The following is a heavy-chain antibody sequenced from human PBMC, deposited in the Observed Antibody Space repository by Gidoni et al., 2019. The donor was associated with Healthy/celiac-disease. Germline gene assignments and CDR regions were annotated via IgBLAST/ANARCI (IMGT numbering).Heavy chain of an antibody. CDR2: IRSKAYGGTT. J-gene: IGHJ4*02. CDR3: TRGGGLWYDSSGYYGY. CDR1: GVTLVDYA. V-gene: IGHV3-49*03. Sequence: EVQLVESGGGLVQPGRSLRLSCTASGVTLVDYAMSWFSQAPGKGLEWVGFIRSKAYGGTTEYAASVKGRFTISRDDSKSIAYLQMDSLKTEDTAVYYCTRGGGLWYDSSGYYGYWGQGTLVTVSS. D-gene: IGHD3-22*01.